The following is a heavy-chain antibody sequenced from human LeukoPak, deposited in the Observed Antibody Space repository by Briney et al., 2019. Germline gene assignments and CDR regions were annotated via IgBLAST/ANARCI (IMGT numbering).Heavy chain of an antibody. CDR2: ISGDGTST. V-gene: IGHV3-43*02. D-gene: IGHD6-19*01. J-gene: IGHJ4*02. CDR3: AKDIAVSGTGDYFDY. CDR1: GFTFDDYA. Sequence: GGSLRLSCAASGFTFDDYAMHWVRQAPGKGLEWVSLISGDGTSTYYTDSVKGRFTISRDNSKNSLYLQMNSLRTEDTALYYCAKDIAVSGTGDYFDYWGQGTLVTVSS.